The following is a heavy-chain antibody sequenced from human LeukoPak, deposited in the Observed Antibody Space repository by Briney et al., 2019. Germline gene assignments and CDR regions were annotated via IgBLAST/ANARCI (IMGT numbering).Heavy chain of an antibody. CDR2: ISSSSSTI. D-gene: IGHD6-19*01. V-gene: IGHV3-48*04. J-gene: IGHJ4*02. CDR1: GFTFSSYS. CDR3: ARDFWTAVAATGDY. Sequence: GRSLRLPCAASGFTFSSYSMNWVRQAPGKGLEWVSYISSSSSTIYYADSVKGRFTISRDNAKNSLYLQMNSLRAEETAVYYCARDFWTAVAATGDYWGQGTLVTVSS.